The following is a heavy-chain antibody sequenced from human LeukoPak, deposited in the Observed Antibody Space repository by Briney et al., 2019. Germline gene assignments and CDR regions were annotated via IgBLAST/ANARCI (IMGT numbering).Heavy chain of an antibody. J-gene: IGHJ4*02. Sequence: GGSLRLSCAASGFISSSYWMSWVRQAPGKGLEWVAVIWNNGNNRYADSVRGRFTISRDGSKNTLYLQMDSLRAEDTAVYYCARDSVGVPTDFDYWGQGTLVTVSS. D-gene: IGHD1-26*01. CDR2: IWNNGNNR. CDR1: GFISSSYW. CDR3: ARDSVGVPTDFDY. V-gene: IGHV3-33*08.